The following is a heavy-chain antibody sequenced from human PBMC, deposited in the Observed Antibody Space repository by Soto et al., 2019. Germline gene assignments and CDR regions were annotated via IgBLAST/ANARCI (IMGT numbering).Heavy chain of an antibody. Sequence: ASVKVSCKASGGTFSSYAISWVRQAPGQGLEWMGGIIPIFGTANYAQKFQGRVTITADESTSTAYMELSSLRSEDTAVYYCATRLPDYYYYGMDVWGQGTTVTVSS. CDR1: GGTFSSYA. D-gene: IGHD3-16*01. J-gene: IGHJ6*02. CDR2: IIPIFGTA. V-gene: IGHV1-69*13. CDR3: ATRLPDYYYYGMDV.